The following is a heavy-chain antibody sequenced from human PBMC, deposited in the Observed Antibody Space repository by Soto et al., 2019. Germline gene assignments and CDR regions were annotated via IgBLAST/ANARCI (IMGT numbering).Heavy chain of an antibody. D-gene: IGHD3-9*01. CDR3: AHTGQHYDTLPGYSWTRDY. CDR1: GFSLSTRGVG. V-gene: IGHV2-5*02. J-gene: IGHJ4*02. CDR2: IYWDDDK. Sequence: ITLKESGPTLVKPTQPLTLPCTFSGFSLSTRGVGVGWIRQPPGRALEWLALIYWDDDKRYSPSLKSTLTINKDTTKNQVALTMTNTDPVDTATYDCAHTGQHYDTLPGYSWTRDYGGQGTLVTASS.